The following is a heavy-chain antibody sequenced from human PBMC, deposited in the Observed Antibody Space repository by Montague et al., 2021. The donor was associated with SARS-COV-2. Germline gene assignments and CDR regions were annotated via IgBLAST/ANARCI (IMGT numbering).Heavy chain of an antibody. CDR1: GGSISSYF. CDR3: VREGSGRGYYSYGMDV. V-gene: IGHV4-59*01. J-gene: IGHJ6*02. Sequence: SETLSLTCTVSGGSISSYFWSWIRQPPGKGLEWIGYITYSGSTNYNPSLKSRVTISVDTSKNQFSLKLSSVTAADTAVYYCVREGSGRGYYSYGMDVWGQGTTVTVSS. D-gene: IGHD3-10*01. CDR2: ITYSGST.